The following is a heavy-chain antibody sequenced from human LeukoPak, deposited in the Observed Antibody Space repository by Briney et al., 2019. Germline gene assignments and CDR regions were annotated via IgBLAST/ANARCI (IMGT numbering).Heavy chain of an antibody. CDR3: PRDQVDAGSYFAFFDY. CDR2: IYPHSGGT. Sequence: GASVKVSCKASGYTFTGDYIHWVRQAPGQGPEWMGWIYPHSGGTNYAQKFQGRVTMTRDTSISTAYMELSRLRSDDTAVYYCPRDQVDAGSYFAFFDYWGQGTLVTVSS. J-gene: IGHJ4*02. CDR1: GYTFTGDY. D-gene: IGHD1-26*01. V-gene: IGHV1-2*02.